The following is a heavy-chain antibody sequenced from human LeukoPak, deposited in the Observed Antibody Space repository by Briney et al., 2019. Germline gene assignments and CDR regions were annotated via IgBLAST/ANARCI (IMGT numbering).Heavy chain of an antibody. CDR3: ARESGDYGHWYFDL. V-gene: IGHV4-4*07. D-gene: IGHD4-17*01. CDR2: IYTSGST. Sequence: SETLSLTCTVSGGSISRYYWCWIRQPAGKGLEWIGRIYTSGSTNYNPSLKSRVTMSVDTSKNQFSLKLSSVTAADTAVYFCARESGDYGHWYFDLWGRGTLVTVSS. J-gene: IGHJ2*01. CDR1: GGSISRYY.